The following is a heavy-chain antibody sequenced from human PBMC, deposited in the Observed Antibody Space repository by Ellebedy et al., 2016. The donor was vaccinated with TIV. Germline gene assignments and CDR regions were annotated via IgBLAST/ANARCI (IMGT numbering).Heavy chain of an antibody. J-gene: IGHJ5*02. CDR3: ARAIGSGDGT. Sequence: GGSLRLCXVASGFTFSNYWMHWVRQAPGKGLDWVANIKEDGSTIYYVDSVKGRFTISRDNAKNSLYLQMNSLRTEDTAVYYCARAIGSGDGTWGQGALVTVSS. CDR2: IKEDGSTI. V-gene: IGHV3-7*01. CDR1: GFTFSNYW. D-gene: IGHD2-15*01.